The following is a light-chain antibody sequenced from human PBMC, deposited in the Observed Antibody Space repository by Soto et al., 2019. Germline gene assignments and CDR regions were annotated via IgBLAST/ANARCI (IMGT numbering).Light chain of an antibody. Sequence: DIQMTQSPSTLSASVADRVTITCRARHTVSTWLAWYRQKPGKAPEILIYDASNLVSGVPSRFSGSGSGTEFTLTISSLQPDDFATYYCQQYNSPSTFGPGTKVDVK. CDR1: HTVSTW. V-gene: IGKV1-5*01. CDR2: DAS. J-gene: IGKJ3*01. CDR3: QQYNSPST.